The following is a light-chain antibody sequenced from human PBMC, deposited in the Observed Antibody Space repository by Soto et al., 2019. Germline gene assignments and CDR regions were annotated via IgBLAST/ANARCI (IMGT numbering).Light chain of an antibody. J-gene: IGLJ2*01. V-gene: IGLV1-44*01. Sequence: QSVLTQPPSASGTPGQRVIISCSGSSSNIGSNTVNWYQHLPGTAPKLLIYNNNQRPSGVPDRFSGSKSGTSASLAISGLQSDDEADYYCAAWDDSLNGPVVFGGGTQLTVL. CDR2: NNN. CDR1: SSNIGSNT. CDR3: AAWDDSLNGPVV.